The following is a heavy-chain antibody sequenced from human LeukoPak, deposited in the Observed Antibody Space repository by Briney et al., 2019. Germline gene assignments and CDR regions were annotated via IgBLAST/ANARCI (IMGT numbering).Heavy chain of an antibody. CDR3: ALGYGDAWFDP. CDR1: GGSISSGGYS. CDR2: IYHSGST. D-gene: IGHD4-17*01. J-gene: IGHJ5*02. V-gene: IGHV4-30-2*01. Sequence: SETLSLTCAVSGGSISSGGYSWSWIRQPPGKGLEWIGYIYHSGSTYYNPSLESRVTISVDRSKNQFSLKLSSVTAADTAVYYCALGYGDAWFDPWGQGTLVTVSS.